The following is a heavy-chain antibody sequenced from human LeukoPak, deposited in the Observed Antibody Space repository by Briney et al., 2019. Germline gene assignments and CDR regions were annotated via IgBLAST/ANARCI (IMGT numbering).Heavy chain of an antibody. J-gene: IGHJ4*02. V-gene: IGHV3-21*01. CDR1: GFTFSDYA. CDR2: ISSSSHYV. CDR3: TRDFDCFRNQFDY. Sequence: GGSLRLSCAASGFTFSDYAMKWVRQAPGKGLEWVSSISSSSHYVYNAASVQGRFTISRDNTKNSLYLQMSSLRAEDTAVYYCTRDFDCFRNQFDYWGQGTLVTVSS. D-gene: IGHD1-14*01.